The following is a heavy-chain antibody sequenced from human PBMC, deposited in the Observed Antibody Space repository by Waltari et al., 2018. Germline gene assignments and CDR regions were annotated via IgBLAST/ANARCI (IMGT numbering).Heavy chain of an antibody. CDR1: GFTFRAHR. V-gene: IGHV3-21*02. CDR3: ARANSRHTQEYHGMDV. Sequence: EVQLVESGGGLVKPGGSLSLSCDASGFTFRAHRMNWVRQAPGKGLEWVSSISSGSTYIFYSDLVKGRFFISRDNANNSLYLQMNSLTAEDTAVYYCARANSRHTQEYHGMDVWGQGTTITVSS. D-gene: IGHD6-6*01. CDR2: ISSGSTYI. J-gene: IGHJ6*02.